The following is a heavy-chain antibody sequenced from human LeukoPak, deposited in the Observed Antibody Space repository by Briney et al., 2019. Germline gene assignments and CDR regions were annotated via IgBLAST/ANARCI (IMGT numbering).Heavy chain of an antibody. CDR2: INHSGST. CDR1: GGSFSGYY. D-gene: IGHD1-26*01. V-gene: IGHV4-34*01. CDR3: ARGELALGPFDY. J-gene: IGHJ4*02. Sequence: SETLSLTCAVYGGSFSGYYWSWIRQPPGKGLEWIGEINHSGSTNYNPSLKSRVTISVDTSKNQFSLKLSSVTAADTAVYYCARGELALGPFDYWGQGTLVTVSS.